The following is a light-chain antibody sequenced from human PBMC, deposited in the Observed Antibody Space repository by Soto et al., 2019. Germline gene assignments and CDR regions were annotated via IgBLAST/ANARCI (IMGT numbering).Light chain of an antibody. V-gene: IGKV1-16*02. CDR1: RDISNS. Sequence: DIQMTQSPSSLSASVGDTVTITCRASRDISNSLAWFQQKPGKAPKTLIYKASNLHSGVPSKFGGSGSGTAFTLPISSLQPEDFATYYCHQSNSYPYTFGQGTKLEIK. J-gene: IGKJ2*01. CDR3: HQSNSYPYT. CDR2: KAS.